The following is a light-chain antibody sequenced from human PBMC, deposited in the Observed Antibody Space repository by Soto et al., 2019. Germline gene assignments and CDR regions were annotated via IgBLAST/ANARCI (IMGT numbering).Light chain of an antibody. Sequence: QSVLTQPPSASGSPGRSVAISCPGTSSDVGGYNYFSWYQLHPGKAPKLMIYEVNLRPSGVPDRFSGSKSGNTASLTVSGLQAEDEADYYCSSYAGNNNYVFGTGTKVTVL. CDR2: EVN. J-gene: IGLJ1*01. CDR3: SSYAGNNNYV. CDR1: SSDVGGYNY. V-gene: IGLV2-8*01.